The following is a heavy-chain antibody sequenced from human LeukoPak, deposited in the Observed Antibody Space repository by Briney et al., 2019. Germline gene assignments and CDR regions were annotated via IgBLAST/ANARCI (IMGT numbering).Heavy chain of an antibody. Sequence: QTGGSLRLSCAASGFTFSSYEMNWVRQAPGKGLEWVSYISSSGSTIYYADSVKGRFTISRDNAKNPLYLQMNSLRAEDTAVYYCARDLAYCGGDCSPWGQGTLVTVSS. CDR2: ISSSGSTI. V-gene: IGHV3-48*03. CDR3: ARDLAYCGGDCSP. D-gene: IGHD2-21*02. J-gene: IGHJ5*02. CDR1: GFTFSSYE.